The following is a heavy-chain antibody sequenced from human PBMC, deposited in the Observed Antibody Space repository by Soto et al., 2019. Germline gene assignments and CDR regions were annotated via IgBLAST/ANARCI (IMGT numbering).Heavy chain of an antibody. CDR2: IKSKTDGGTT. CDR1: GFTFSNAW. J-gene: IGHJ6*03. V-gene: IGHV3-15*01. Sequence: GGSLRLSCAASGFTFSNAWMSWVRQAPGKGLEWVGRIKSKTDGGTTDYAAPVKGRFTISRDDSKNTLYLQMNSLKTEDTAVYYCTTHGSGSYYRAPKSGGGRHYYMDVWGKGTTVTVSS. CDR3: TTHGSGSYYRAPKSGGGRHYYMDV. D-gene: IGHD3-10*01.